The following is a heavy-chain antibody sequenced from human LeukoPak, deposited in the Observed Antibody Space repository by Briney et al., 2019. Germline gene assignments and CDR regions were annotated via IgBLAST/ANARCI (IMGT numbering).Heavy chain of an antibody. CDR1: GFTFRSYW. J-gene: IGHJ4*02. CDR3: ARERGSSPDY. Sequence: GGSLRLSCTASGFTFRSYWMHWVRQAPGKGLVWVSRINPDGSSTSFADSVKGRFTISRDNAKNTLYLQMNSLRAEDTAVYYCARERGSSPDYWGQGTLVTVSS. D-gene: IGHD3-16*01. CDR2: INPDGSST. V-gene: IGHV3-74*01.